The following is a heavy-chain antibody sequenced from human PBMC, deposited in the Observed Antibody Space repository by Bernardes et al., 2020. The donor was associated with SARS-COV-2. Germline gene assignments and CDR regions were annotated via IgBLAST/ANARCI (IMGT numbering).Heavy chain of an antibody. CDR1: GFTFSSYS. D-gene: IGHD2-15*01. CDR3: ARFPDCSGGSCYSNYMDV. V-gene: IGHV3-21*01. J-gene: IGHJ6*03. Sequence: GGSLRLSCAASGFTFSSYSMNWVRQAPGKGLEWVSSISSSSSYIYYADSVKGRFTISRDNAKNSLYLQMNSLRAEDTAVYYCARFPDCSGGSCYSNYMDVWGKGTTVTVSS. CDR2: ISSSSSYI.